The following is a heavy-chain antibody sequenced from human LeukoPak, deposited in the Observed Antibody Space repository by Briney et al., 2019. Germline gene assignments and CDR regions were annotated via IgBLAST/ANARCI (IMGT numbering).Heavy chain of an antibody. J-gene: IGHJ5*01. V-gene: IGHV1-46*01. CDR1: GYTLTRNY. D-gene: IGHD2-8*01. CDR3: TRDNGGFSRFDP. Sequence: ASVKASCKASGYTLTRNYMHWVRQAPGEGLEWMGIFNPNGGAATYAQKFEGRVTMTMDMSTSTFYMDVSSLKSEDTAVYYCTRDNGGFSRFDPWGQGTLVTVSS. CDR2: FNPNGGAA.